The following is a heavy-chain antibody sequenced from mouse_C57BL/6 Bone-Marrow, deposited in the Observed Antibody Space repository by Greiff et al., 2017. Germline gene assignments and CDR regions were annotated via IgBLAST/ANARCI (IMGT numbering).Heavy chain of an antibody. Sequence: QVQLQQPGAELVKPGASVKLSCKASGYTFTSYWMHWVKQRPGQGLEWIGMIHPNSGSTNYNEKFKSKATLTVDKSSSTAYMQLSSLTSEDSAVSYCSMIATRYYFDYWGQGTTLTVSS. CDR1: GYTFTSYW. D-gene: IGHD2-4*01. CDR3: SMIATRYYFDY. CDR2: IHPNSGST. V-gene: IGHV1-64*01. J-gene: IGHJ2*01.